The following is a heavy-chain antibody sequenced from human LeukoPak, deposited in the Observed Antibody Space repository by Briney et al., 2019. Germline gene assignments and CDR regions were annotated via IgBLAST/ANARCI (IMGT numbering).Heavy chain of an antibody. V-gene: IGHV4-59*01. CDR2: IYYSGST. Sequence: SETLSLTCTVSGGSISSYYWSRIRQPPGKGLEWIGYIYYSGSTNYNPSLKSRVTISVDTSKNQFSLKLSSVTAADTAVYYCARARSLGALDYWGQGNLVTVSS. CDR1: GGSISSYY. J-gene: IGHJ4*02. CDR3: ARARSLGALDY.